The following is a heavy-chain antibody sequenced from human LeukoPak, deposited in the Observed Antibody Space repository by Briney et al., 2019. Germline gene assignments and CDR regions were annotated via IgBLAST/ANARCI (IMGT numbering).Heavy chain of an antibody. CDR3: GRALGSPLDY. Sequence: PGGSLRLSCAASGFSFSSDWMHWVRQVPGEGLVWVSRINSDGSSTAYADSVKGRFTISRDNAKNTLYLQMNSLRVKDTAVYYCGRALGSPLDYWGQGTLVTVSS. D-gene: IGHD1-26*01. V-gene: IGHV3-74*01. CDR1: GFSFSSDW. J-gene: IGHJ4*02. CDR2: INSDGSST.